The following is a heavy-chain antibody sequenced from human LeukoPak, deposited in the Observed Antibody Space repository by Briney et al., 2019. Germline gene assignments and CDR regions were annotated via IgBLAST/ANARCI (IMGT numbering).Heavy chain of an antibody. CDR2: SYYSRST. D-gene: IGHD3-22*01. J-gene: IGHJ4*02. Sequence: GALRLSCTVSGGSLNSSSYYLGWIRPPPGKGLEGIGSSYYSRSTYYCPSLKSRGAISIHTFKNQLSLKLISVTAADTAVYYCARVIDSSGYSYLDYWGQGTLVTVSS. V-gene: IGHV4-39*07. CDR3: ARVIDSSGYSYLDY. CDR1: GGSLNSSSYY.